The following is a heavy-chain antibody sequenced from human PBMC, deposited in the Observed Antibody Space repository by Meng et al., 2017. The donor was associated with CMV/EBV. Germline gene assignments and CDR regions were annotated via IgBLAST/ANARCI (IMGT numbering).Heavy chain of an antibody. J-gene: IGHJ4*02. CDR1: GFTFSSHW. CDR3: ARGGGYSYGSFDY. CDR2: INSVGSST. V-gene: IGHV3-74*01. Sequence: GESLKISCAASGFTFSSHWMHWVRQAPGKGLVWVSRINSVGSSTTYADSVKGRFTISRDIAKNTMYLQMNGLRAEDTAVYYCARGGGYSYGSFDYWGQGTLVTVSS. D-gene: IGHD5-18*01.